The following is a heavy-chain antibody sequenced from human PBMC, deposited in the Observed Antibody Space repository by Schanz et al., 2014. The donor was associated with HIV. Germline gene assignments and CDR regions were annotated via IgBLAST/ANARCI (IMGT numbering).Heavy chain of an antibody. D-gene: IGHD4-17*01. J-gene: IGHJ4*02. Sequence: EVKLVESGGGLVQPGGSLTLSCAASGFTFTNHALSWVRQAPGKGLEWVSSIGSGGGYKYYADSVNGRFTISRDNAKNSLHLQMSRLGAEDTAVYYCARDLHDYGDARTDYWGQGILVTVSS. V-gene: IGHV3-21*06. CDR1: GFTFTNHA. CDR2: IGSGGGYK. CDR3: ARDLHDYGDARTDY.